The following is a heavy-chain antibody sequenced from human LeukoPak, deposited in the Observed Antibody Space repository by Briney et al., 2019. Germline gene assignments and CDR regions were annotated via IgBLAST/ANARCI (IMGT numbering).Heavy chain of an antibody. Sequence: KPSETLSLTCAVYGGSFSGYYWSWIRQPPGKGLEWIGEINHSGSTNYNPSLKSRVTISVDTSKNQFSLKLSSVTAADTAVYYCARGPYSSSWRDFDYWGQRTLVTVSS. CDR3: ARGPYSSSWRDFDY. CDR2: INHSGST. V-gene: IGHV4-34*01. CDR1: GGSFSGYY. J-gene: IGHJ4*02. D-gene: IGHD6-13*01.